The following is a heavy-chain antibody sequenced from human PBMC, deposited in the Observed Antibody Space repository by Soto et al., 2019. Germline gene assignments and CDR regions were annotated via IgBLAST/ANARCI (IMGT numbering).Heavy chain of an antibody. J-gene: IGHJ4*02. D-gene: IGHD1-26*01. CDR1: GFTFTSSA. CDR2: IVVGSGNT. Sequence: QMQLVQSGPEVKKPGTSVKVSCKASGFTFTSSAVQWVRQARGQRLEWIGWIVVGSGNTNYAQKFQERVTITRDMSTSTAYTELSSLRSEDTAVYYGAAVGPRVGARGSHVELDYWGQGTLVTVSS. V-gene: IGHV1-58*01. CDR3: AAVGPRVGARGSHVELDY.